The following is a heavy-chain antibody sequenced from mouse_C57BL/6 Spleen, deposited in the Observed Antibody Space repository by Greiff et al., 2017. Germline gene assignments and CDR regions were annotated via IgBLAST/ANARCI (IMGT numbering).Heavy chain of an antibody. D-gene: IGHD2-4*01. CDR1: GFTFSDYY. CDR3: ARATYDSWYFDV. V-gene: IGHV5-16*01. J-gene: IGHJ1*03. Sequence: EVMLVESEGGLVQPGSSMKLSCTASGFTFSDYYMAWVRQVPGQGLEWVENINYDGSSTYYLDYLKGRFIISRDNATNMLYLQMSSLTSEDTATYYCARATYDSWYFDVWGTGTIVTVSS. CDR2: INYDGSST.